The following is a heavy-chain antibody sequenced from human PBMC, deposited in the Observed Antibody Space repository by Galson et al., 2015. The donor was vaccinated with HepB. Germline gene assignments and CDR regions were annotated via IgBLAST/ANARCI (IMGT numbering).Heavy chain of an antibody. Sequence: SLRLSCAASGFTFSDHYMDWVRQAPGKGLEWVGRSRSKANTYTTDYAASVKGRFTISRDDSRNSLYLQMNSLKTEDTAVYYCASHINYGDYGSCDYWGQGTLVTVSS. CDR1: GFTFSDHY. CDR3: ASHINYGDYGSCDY. D-gene: IGHD4-17*01. J-gene: IGHJ4*02. V-gene: IGHV3-72*01. CDR2: SRSKANTYTT.